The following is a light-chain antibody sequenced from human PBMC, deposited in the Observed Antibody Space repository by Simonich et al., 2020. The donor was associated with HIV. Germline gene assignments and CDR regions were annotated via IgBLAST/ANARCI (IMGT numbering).Light chain of an antibody. CDR1: QSVATY. CDR2: DAS. V-gene: IGKV3-15*01. Sequence: EIVLTQSPATLSLSPGARATLSCRASQSVATYLAWYQQKPGQAPRLLIYDASTRTTGIPARFSGSGSGTEFTLTISSLQSEDFAVYYCQQYNNWPITFGQGTRLEIK. J-gene: IGKJ5*01. CDR3: QQYNNWPIT.